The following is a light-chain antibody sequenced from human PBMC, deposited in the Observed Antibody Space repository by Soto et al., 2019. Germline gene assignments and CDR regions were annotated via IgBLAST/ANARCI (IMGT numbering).Light chain of an antibody. V-gene: IGKV3-20*01. CDR3: QQYINSPGT. J-gene: IGKJ1*01. CDR1: QTISVNY. Sequence: EIVLMQSPGTLSLSPGERATLSCRASQTISVNYLAWYQQKPGQAPRLLIYGASSRATGIPDRFSGSGSGTDFTLTISRLEPEEFVVYYCQQYINSPGTFGQGTKVEIK. CDR2: GAS.